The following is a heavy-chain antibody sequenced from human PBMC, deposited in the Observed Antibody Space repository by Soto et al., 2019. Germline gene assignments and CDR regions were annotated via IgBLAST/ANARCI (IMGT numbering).Heavy chain of an antibody. CDR2: IYYSGGA. CDR1: GDSIGSNGYY. J-gene: IGHJ5*02. Sequence: PSETVSITGNVAGDSIGSNGYYWDWIRQPPGKGLEWIGTIYYSGGAYYNPSLKSRVTMSVDTANSQMSLRLSSVTAADTAVYYCSRRPATSYWFYTRAQRTAVTVSS. V-gene: IGHV4-39*01. CDR3: SRRPATSYWFYT.